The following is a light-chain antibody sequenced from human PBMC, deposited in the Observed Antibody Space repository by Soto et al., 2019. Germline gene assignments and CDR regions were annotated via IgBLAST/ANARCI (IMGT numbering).Light chain of an antibody. J-gene: IGKJ1*01. CDR1: QSISTW. Sequence: DIQMTQSPSSLSASVGDRVTITCRASQSISTWLARYQQRPGKAPKVLIYEASSLESGVPSRFSGSGSGTEFTLTISSLQPDDVATYYCQHSTGTFGQGTKVEIK. CDR2: EAS. CDR3: QHSTGT. V-gene: IGKV1-5*01.